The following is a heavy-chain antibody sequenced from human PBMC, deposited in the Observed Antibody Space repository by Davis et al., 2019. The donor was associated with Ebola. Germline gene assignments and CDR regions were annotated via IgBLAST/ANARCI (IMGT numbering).Heavy chain of an antibody. Sequence: ASVKVSCKASGYTFTSYAMNWVRQAPGQGLEWMGWINPHNGNTNYAQNVQGRVIMTSDTATTTAYMEVGSLRSDDTAVYYCVTFLEQWLAYWGQGTLVTVSS. D-gene: IGHD6-19*01. CDR1: GYTFTSYA. CDR3: VTFLEQWLAY. CDR2: INPHNGNT. V-gene: IGHV1-18*01. J-gene: IGHJ4*02.